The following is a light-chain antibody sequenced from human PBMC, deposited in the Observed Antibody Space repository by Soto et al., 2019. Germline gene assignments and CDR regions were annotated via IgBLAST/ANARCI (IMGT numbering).Light chain of an antibody. CDR1: SNDVGAYNF. Sequence: QSALTQPPSASGSPGQSVTISCTGTSNDVGAYNFISWYQQHPGKAPKLMIYEVNKRPSGVPDRFSGSKSGNTASLTVSGSQAEDEDDYYCSSYGGSNNMLFGGGPKVTVL. CDR2: EVN. V-gene: IGLV2-8*01. CDR3: SSYGGSNNML. J-gene: IGLJ2*01.